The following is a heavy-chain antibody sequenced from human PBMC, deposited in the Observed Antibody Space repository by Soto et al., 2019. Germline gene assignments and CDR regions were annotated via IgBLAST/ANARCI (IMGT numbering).Heavy chain of an antibody. V-gene: IGHV3-30*18. J-gene: IGHJ4*02. D-gene: IGHD3-9*01. CDR2: ISYDGSNK. Sequence: GGSLRLSCAASGFTFSSYGMHWVRQAPGKGLEWVAVISYDGSNKYYADSVKGRFTISRDNSKNTLYLQMNSLRAEDTAVYYCAKAYRYDILTGYYAPEFDYWGQGTLVTVSS. CDR1: GFTFSSYG. CDR3: AKAYRYDILTGYYAPEFDY.